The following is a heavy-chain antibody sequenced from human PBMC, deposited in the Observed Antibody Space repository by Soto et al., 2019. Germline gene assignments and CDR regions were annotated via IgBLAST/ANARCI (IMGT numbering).Heavy chain of an antibody. Sequence: QVQLVQSGAEVKKPGASVKVSCKASGYTFTSYDINWVRQATGQGLEWMGWMNPNSGNTGYAQKSQGRVTLPRNTSISTAYMELSSLRSEDTAVYYCARGRGRVVVVPAAIIVGWFDPWGQGTLVTVSS. V-gene: IGHV1-8*01. CDR3: ARGRGRVVVVPAAIIVGWFDP. CDR2: MNPNSGNT. J-gene: IGHJ5*02. D-gene: IGHD2-2*01. CDR1: GYTFTSYD.